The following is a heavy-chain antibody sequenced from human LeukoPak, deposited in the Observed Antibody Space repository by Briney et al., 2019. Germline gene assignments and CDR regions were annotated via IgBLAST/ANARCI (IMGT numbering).Heavy chain of an antibody. Sequence: ASVKVSCKASGYTFTGYYMHWVRQAPGQGLEWMGWINPNSGGTNYAQKFQGRVTMTRDTSISTAYMELSRLRSVDTAVYYCASEGALGIAPLDRYYYYGMDVWGQGTTVTVSS. D-gene: IGHD6-13*01. CDR3: ASEGALGIAPLDRYYYYGMDV. J-gene: IGHJ6*02. V-gene: IGHV1-2*02. CDR2: INPNSGGT. CDR1: GYTFTGYY.